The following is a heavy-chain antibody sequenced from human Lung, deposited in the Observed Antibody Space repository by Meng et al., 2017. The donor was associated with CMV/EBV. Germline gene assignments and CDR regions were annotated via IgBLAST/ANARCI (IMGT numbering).Heavy chain of an antibody. V-gene: IGHV1-69*10. Sequence: SXXVSXKASGGTFSSYAISWVRQAPGQGLEWMGGIIPILGIANYAQKFQGRVTITADKSTSTAYMELSSLRSEDTAVYYCARAIIRGVPAVDYYYGMDVWGQGTXVTVSS. D-gene: IGHD2-2*01. J-gene: IGHJ6*02. CDR2: IIPILGIA. CDR3: ARAIIRGVPAVDYYYGMDV. CDR1: GGTFSSYA.